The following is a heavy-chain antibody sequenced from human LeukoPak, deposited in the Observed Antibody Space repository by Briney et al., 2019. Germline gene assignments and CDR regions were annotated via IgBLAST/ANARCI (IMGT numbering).Heavy chain of an antibody. V-gene: IGHV3-15*01. CDR1: GFTLSNAW. Sequence: GGSLRLSCAASGFTLSNAWMSWVCQGPGKGLEWVGRIKSKTDGGTTDYAAPVKGRFTISRDDSKNTLYLQMNSLKTEDTAVYYCITQRSRITMVRGVIRSDHWGQGTLVTVSS. J-gene: IGHJ4*02. CDR2: IKSKTDGGTT. CDR3: ITQRSRITMVRGVIRSDH. D-gene: IGHD3-10*01.